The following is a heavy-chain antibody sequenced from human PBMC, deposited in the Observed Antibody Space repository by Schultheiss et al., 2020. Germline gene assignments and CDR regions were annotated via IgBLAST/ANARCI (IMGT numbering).Heavy chain of an antibody. CDR3: ARVAYCSSTSCYWYGGMDV. J-gene: IGHJ6*02. Sequence: GGSLRLSCAASGFTFSSYWMSWVRQAPGKGLEWVSYISTSGSTIYYADSVKGRFTISRDNAKNSLYLQMNSLRAEDTAVYYCARVAYCSSTSCYWYGGMDVWGQGTTVTVSS. CDR1: GFTFSSYW. D-gene: IGHD2-2*01. CDR2: ISTSGSTI. V-gene: IGHV3-48*04.